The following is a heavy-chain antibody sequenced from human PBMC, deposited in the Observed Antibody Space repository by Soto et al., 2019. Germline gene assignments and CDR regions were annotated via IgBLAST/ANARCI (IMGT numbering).Heavy chain of an antibody. Sequence: QVQLGQSGAEVKKPGSSVKVSCKASGGTFSSYAISWVRQAPGQGLEWMGGIIPIYGTANYAQKFQGRVTITADESTSKAYMELSSLRSEDTAVYYCARCGISVVVPAATGTLPNCFDPWGQGTLVTVSS. CDR2: IIPIYGTA. D-gene: IGHD2-2*01. V-gene: IGHV1-69*01. J-gene: IGHJ5*02. CDR1: GGTFSSYA. CDR3: ARCGISVVVPAATGTLPNCFDP.